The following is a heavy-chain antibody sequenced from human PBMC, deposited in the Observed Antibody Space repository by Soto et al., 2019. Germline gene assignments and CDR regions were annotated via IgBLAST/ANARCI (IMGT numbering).Heavy chain of an antibody. V-gene: IGHV5-51*01. J-gene: IGHJ6*02. CDR2: IYPGDSDT. Sequence: GESLKISCKGSGYSFTSYWIGWVRQMPGKGLEWMGIIYPGDSDTRYSPSFQGQVTISADKSISTAYLQWSSLKASDTAMYYCASPGHGTATPNYGTDVWGQGIMVPVSS. CDR1: GYSFTSYW. D-gene: IGHD1-1*01. CDR3: ASPGHGTATPNYGTDV.